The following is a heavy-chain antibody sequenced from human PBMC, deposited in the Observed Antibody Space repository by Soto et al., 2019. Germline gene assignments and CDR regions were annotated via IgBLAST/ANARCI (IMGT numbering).Heavy chain of an antibody. CDR2: IKSKTDGGTT. D-gene: IGHD3-3*01. CDR3: TTGGDFWSGYYVATHYYYYYMDV. CDR1: GFTFSNAW. Sequence: GGSLRLSCAASGFTFSNAWMSWVRQAPGKGLEWVGRIKSKTDGGTTDYAAPVKGRFTISRDDSKNTLYLQMNSLKTEDTAVYYCTTGGDFWSGYYVATHYYYYYMDVWGKGTTVTVSS. J-gene: IGHJ6*03. V-gene: IGHV3-15*01.